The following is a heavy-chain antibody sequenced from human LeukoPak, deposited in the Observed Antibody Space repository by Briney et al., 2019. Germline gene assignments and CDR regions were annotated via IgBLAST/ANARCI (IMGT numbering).Heavy chain of an antibody. CDR2: MTPHSGKT. D-gene: IGHD7-27*01. Sequence: ASVKLSFKASGYTFNSYDINWVRQATGQGLEWMGWMTPHSGKTGYAQKFQGRVTITRNISISTAYLELSSLRSEDTAVYYCARDGLTGDSGGWFDPWGQGTLVTVSS. J-gene: IGHJ5*02. CDR1: GYTFNSYD. V-gene: IGHV1-8*01. CDR3: ARDGLTGDSGGWFDP.